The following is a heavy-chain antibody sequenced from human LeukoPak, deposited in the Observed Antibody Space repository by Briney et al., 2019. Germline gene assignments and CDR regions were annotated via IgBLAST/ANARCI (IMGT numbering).Heavy chain of an antibody. CDR1: GYTFTNYD. V-gene: IGHV1-8*03. D-gene: IGHD2-2*01. Sequence: ASVKVSCKASGYTFTNYDINWVRQATGQGLEWMGWINPDSGNSGYAQKFQGRMTITRNTSINTAYMELSGLTSEDTAVYYCARVIVVVAAARIWFDPWGQGTLVTVSS. CDR2: INPDSGNS. CDR3: ARVIVVVAAARIWFDP. J-gene: IGHJ5*02.